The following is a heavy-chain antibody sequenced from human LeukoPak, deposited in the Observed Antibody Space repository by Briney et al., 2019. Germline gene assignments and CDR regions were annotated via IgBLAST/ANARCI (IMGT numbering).Heavy chain of an antibody. V-gene: IGHV1-69*13. CDR1: GGTFSSYA. J-gene: IGHJ6*02. CDR2: IIPIFGTA. Sequence: GASVKVSCKASGGTFSSYAISWVRQAPGQGLEWMGGIIPIFGTAIYAQTFQGRVTITADESTSTAYMELSSLRSEDTAVYYCAGTVLRFLEWLHRSRDYYYCMDVWGQGTTVTVSS. CDR3: AGTVLRFLEWLHRSRDYYYCMDV. D-gene: IGHD3-3*01.